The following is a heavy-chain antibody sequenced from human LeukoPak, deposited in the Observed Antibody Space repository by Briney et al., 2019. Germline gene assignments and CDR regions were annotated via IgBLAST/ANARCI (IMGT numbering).Heavy chain of an antibody. CDR3: ARDVVGSLDY. CDR1: GFTFSTYW. D-gene: IGHD1-26*01. CDR2: IKGDESAR. Sequence: HPGESLRLSCAASGFTFSTYWMAWVRQAPGKGLEWVANIKGDESARHQADSVKGRFTISRDNTQNSVYLQMSSLRGEDTAVYYCARDVVGSLDYWGQGTLFTVSS. J-gene: IGHJ4*02. V-gene: IGHV3-7*01.